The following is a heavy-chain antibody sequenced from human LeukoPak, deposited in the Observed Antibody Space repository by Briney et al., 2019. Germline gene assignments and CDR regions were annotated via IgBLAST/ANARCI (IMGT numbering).Heavy chain of an antibody. J-gene: IGHJ4*02. CDR1: GGSISSSSYY. Sequence: SETLSLTCTVSGGSISSSSYYWGWIRQAPGKGLEWIGSIYYSGSTYYNPSLKSRVTISVDTSKKQFSLKLSSVTAADTAVYYCARHLDYYDSSGYYYVRYFDSWGQGTLVTVSS. D-gene: IGHD3-22*01. CDR2: IYYSGST. CDR3: ARHLDYYDSSGYYYVRYFDS. V-gene: IGHV4-39*01.